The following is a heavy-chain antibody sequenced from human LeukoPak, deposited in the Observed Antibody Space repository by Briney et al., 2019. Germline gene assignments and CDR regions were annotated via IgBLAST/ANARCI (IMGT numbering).Heavy chain of an antibody. J-gene: IGHJ3*02. CDR2: ISSSGSTI. CDR3: AKEQIEHDAFDI. D-gene: IGHD3-22*01. Sequence: PGGSLRLSCAASGFTFRSYEMNWVRQAPGKGLEWVAYISSSGSTIYYADSVKGRFTISRDNAKNSLYLQMNSLRAEDTALYYCAKEQIEHDAFDIWGQGTLVTGSS. V-gene: IGHV3-48*03. CDR1: GFTFRSYE.